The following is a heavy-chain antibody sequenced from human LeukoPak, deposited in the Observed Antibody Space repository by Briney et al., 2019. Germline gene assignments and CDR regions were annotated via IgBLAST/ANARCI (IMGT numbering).Heavy chain of an antibody. Sequence: GASVKVSCKASGYTFTSYGISWVRQAPGQGLEWMGWISAYNGNTNYAQKLQGRVTMTTDTSTSTAYMELRSLRSDDTAVYYCARSSVMVTTYYYYGMDVWGKGTTVTVSS. CDR2: ISAYNGNT. D-gene: IGHD4-17*01. CDR3: ARSSVMVTTYYYYGMDV. V-gene: IGHV1-18*04. J-gene: IGHJ6*04. CDR1: GYTFTSYG.